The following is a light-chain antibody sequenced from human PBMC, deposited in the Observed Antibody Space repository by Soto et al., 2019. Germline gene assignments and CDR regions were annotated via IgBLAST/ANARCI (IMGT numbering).Light chain of an antibody. CDR1: SSDVGRYNY. Sequence: QSALTQPASVSGSPGQSITISCTGTSSDVGRYNYVSWYQQHPGKAPKLMIYEVSNRPSGVSNRFSGSKSGNTASLTISGLQAEDEADYYCRSYTSSSTPVFGGGTKLTVL. V-gene: IGLV2-14*01. CDR2: EVS. CDR3: RSYTSSSTPV. J-gene: IGLJ3*02.